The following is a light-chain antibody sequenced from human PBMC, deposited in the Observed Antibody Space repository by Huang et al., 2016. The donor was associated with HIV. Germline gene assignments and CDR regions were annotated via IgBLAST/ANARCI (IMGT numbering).Light chain of an antibody. CDR3: QQYNSWPPLFT. V-gene: IGKV3-15*01. Sequence: EVLLTQSPATLSVSPGERATLSCRASQSVSTNLDGYQQKPGQAPRLLIYGASTRATGVPARFSGSGSGTEFTLTSSSHQSEDSAVYYCQQYNSWPPLFTFGPGTKVDIK. J-gene: IGKJ3*01. CDR1: QSVSTN. CDR2: GAS.